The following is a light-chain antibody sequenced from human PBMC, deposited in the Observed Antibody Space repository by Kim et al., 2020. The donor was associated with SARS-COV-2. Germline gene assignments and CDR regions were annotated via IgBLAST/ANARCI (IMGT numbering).Light chain of an antibody. V-gene: IGLV3-21*02. Sequence: APGETARVSCGDRSVGGRSVHWYQQKPGQAPVLVFYDTSVRPSGIPERFSGSKSGNTATLTISRVETGDEADYYCQVWDGVTDHVVFGGGTQLTVL. CDR3: QVWDGVTDHVV. CDR1: SVGGRS. J-gene: IGLJ2*01. CDR2: DTS.